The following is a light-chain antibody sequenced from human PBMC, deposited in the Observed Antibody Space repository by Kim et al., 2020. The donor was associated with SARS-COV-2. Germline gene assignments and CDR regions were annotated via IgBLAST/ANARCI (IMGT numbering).Light chain of an antibody. CDR1: QDNNNY. CDR2: EAS. CDR3: QQYNYLPPYT. J-gene: IGKJ2*01. Sequence: ACVGDRVTITYQASQDNNNYLNWYQHKQGKAPKLLIYEASNLEAGGPSRFIGSGSGTDFTFTITRLQPEYSATYYCQQYNYLPPYTCGQETELEI. V-gene: IGKV1-33*01.